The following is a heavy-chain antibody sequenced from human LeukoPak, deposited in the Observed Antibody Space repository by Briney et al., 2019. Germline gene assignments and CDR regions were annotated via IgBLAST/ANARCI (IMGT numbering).Heavy chain of an antibody. V-gene: IGHV3-11*01. J-gene: IGHJ4*02. Sequence: KAGRSLRLSCAASGFTFSDYYMSWIRQAPGKGLEWVSYISSSGSTIYYADSVKGRFTISRDNAKNSLYLQMNSLRAEDTAVYYCASGSSSSRVFNYWGQGTLVTVSS. CDR3: ASGSSSSRVFNY. CDR2: ISSSGSTI. CDR1: GFTFSDYY. D-gene: IGHD6-6*01.